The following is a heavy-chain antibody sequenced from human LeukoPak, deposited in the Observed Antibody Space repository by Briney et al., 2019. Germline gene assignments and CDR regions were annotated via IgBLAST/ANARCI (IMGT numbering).Heavy chain of an antibody. CDR3: ARGSHDEDYFDY. V-gene: IGHV3-30*01. CDR1: GFDFSSYA. CDR2: ISYDGSNK. J-gene: IGHJ4*02. Sequence: AGGSLRLSCAASGFDFSSYAMHWVRQAPGKGLEWVAVISYDGSNKYYADSVKGRFTISRDNSKNTLYLQMNSLRAEDTAVYYCARGSHDEDYFDYWGQGTLVTVSS. D-gene: IGHD3-16*01.